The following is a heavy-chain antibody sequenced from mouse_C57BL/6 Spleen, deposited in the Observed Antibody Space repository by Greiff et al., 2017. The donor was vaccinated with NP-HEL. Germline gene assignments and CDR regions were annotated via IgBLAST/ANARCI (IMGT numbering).Heavy chain of an antibody. CDR2: IRNKANGYTT. CDR1: GFTFTDYY. D-gene: IGHD2-1*01. J-gene: IGHJ2*01. Sequence: EVQLQESGGGLVQPGGSLSLSCAASGFTFTDYYMSWVRQPPGKALEWLGFIRNKANGYTTEYSASVKGRFTISRDNSQSILYLQMNALRAEDSATYYCARSIYYGNFFDYWGQGTTLTVSS. V-gene: IGHV7-3*01. CDR3: ARSIYYGNFFDY.